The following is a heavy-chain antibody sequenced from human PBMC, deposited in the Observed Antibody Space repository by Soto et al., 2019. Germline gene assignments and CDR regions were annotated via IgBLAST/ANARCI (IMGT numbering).Heavy chain of an antibody. CDR3: ARGDAVYASYYYYYYMDV. J-gene: IGHJ6*03. CDR2: MNPNSGNT. V-gene: IGHV1-8*01. Sequence: RASVKVSCKASGYTFTSYDINWVRQATGQGLEWMGWMNPNSGNTGYAQKFQGRVTMTRNTSISTAYMELSSLRSEDTAVYYCARGDAVYASYYYYYYMDVWGKGTTVTVSS. CDR1: GYTFTSYD. D-gene: IGHD2-8*01.